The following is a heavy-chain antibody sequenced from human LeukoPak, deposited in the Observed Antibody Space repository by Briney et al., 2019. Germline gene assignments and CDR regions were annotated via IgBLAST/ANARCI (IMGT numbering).Heavy chain of an antibody. CDR2: ISAYNGNT. V-gene: IGHV1-18*01. Sequence: EASVKVSCKASGYTFTSYGISWVRQAPGQGLEWMGWISAYNGNTNYAQKLQGRVTMTTDTSTSTAYMELRSLRSDDTAVYYCARDVDCTNDGCPQSGLAYWGQGALVTVSS. CDR3: ARDVDCTNDGCPQSGLAY. CDR1: GYTFTSYG. J-gene: IGHJ4*02. D-gene: IGHD2-8*01.